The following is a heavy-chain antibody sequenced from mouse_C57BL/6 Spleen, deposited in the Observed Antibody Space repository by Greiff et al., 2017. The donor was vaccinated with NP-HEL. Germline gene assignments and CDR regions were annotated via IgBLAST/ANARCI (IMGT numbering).Heavy chain of an antibody. CDR1: GYTFTSYW. CDR3: ARWDYSFAY. CDR2: IDPSDSYT. V-gene: IGHV1-59*01. D-gene: IGHD1-1*01. Sequence: QVQLQQPGAELVRPGTSVKLSCKASGYTFTSYWMHWVKQRPGQGLEWIGVIDPSDSYTNYNQKFKGKATLTVDTSSSTAYMQLSSLTSEDSAVYYCARWDYSFAYWGQGTLVTVSA. J-gene: IGHJ3*01.